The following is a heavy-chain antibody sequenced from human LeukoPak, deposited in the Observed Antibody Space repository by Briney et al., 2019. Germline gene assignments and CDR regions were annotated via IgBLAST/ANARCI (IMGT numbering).Heavy chain of an antibody. J-gene: IGHJ4*02. D-gene: IGHD3-10*02. Sequence: PSETLSLTCSVSGDSISSSSYYWGWIRQPPGKGLEWIGNIYYSGSTYYNPSLKSRVTISVDTSKNQFSLKLSSVTAADTAVYYCARDGGTMCEGDYWGQGTLVTVSS. CDR2: IYYSGST. CDR1: GDSISSSSYY. V-gene: IGHV4-39*07. CDR3: ARDGGTMCEGDY.